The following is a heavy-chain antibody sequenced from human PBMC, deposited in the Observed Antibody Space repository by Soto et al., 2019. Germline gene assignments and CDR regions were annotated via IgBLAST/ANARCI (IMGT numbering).Heavy chain of an antibody. CDR3: ARPTYSSSWYAFDI. CDR1: GGSISSSSYY. CDR2: IYYSGST. Sequence: SETLSLTCTVSGGSISSSSYYWGWIRQPPGKGLEWIGSIYYSGSTYYNPSLKSRVTISVDTSKNQFSLKWSSVTAADTAVYYCARPTYSSSWYAFDIWGQGTMVTVSS. J-gene: IGHJ3*02. D-gene: IGHD6-13*01. V-gene: IGHV4-39*01.